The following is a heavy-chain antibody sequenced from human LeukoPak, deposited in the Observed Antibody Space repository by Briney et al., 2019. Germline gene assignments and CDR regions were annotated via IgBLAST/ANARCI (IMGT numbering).Heavy chain of an antibody. Sequence: GRSLRLSCAASGFTFSNYAMDWVRQAPGKGLEWVAVITYDGSNKYYADSVKGRFTISRDNSKNTLYLQMNSLRAEDTAVYYCARNGRSYGGKNWFDPWGQGTLVTVSS. CDR3: ARNGRSYGGKNWFDP. CDR1: GFTFSNYA. J-gene: IGHJ5*02. D-gene: IGHD4-23*01. V-gene: IGHV3-30-3*01. CDR2: ITYDGSNK.